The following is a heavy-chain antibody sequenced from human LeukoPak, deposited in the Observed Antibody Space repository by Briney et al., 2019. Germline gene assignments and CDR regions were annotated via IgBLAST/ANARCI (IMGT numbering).Heavy chain of an antibody. CDR2: ISHSGST. D-gene: IGHD2-2*01. Sequence: SETLSLTCAVYGGSFSDYSWSWIRQPPGKGLEWIGEISHSGSTNYNPSLKSRVTISVDTSKNQFSLKPSSVTAADTAVYYCARYCSSTSCYYTFDPWGQGTLVTVSS. V-gene: IGHV4-34*01. CDR1: GGSFSDYS. CDR3: ARYCSSTSCYYTFDP. J-gene: IGHJ5*02.